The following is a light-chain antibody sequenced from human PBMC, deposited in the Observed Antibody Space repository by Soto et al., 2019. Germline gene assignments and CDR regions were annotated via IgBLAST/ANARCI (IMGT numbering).Light chain of an antibody. CDR1: ESISDY. CDR2: SAS. J-gene: IGKJ4*01. V-gene: IGKV1-39*01. Sequence: IQLTQSPSSLSASVGDRVTIVCRASESISDYLNWYQLKSGEAPKVLIYSASTLRGGVPSRFSGTGSETEFTLTISSLQPEDVATYYCQQTFSHRLSFGGGTTVEIK. CDR3: QQTFSHRLS.